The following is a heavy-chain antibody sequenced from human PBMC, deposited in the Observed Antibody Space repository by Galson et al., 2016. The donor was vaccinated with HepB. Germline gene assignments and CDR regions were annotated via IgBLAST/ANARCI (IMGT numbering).Heavy chain of an antibody. J-gene: IGHJ4*02. CDR3: VRARGRRWFDY. V-gene: IGHV3-74*01. Sequence: SLRLSCAASGFSFSDYWMHWVRQPPGKAPVWLSRINSDGSNTNDAASVKGRFTISRDDTKNTLYLQMDRLRGEDTAMYYCVRARGRRWFDYWGLGTLVTVSS. CDR2: INSDGSNT. CDR1: GFSFSDYW. D-gene: IGHD3-16*01.